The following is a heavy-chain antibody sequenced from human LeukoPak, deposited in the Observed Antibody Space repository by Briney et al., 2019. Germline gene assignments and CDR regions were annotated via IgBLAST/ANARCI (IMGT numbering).Heavy chain of an antibody. J-gene: IGHJ4*02. D-gene: IGHD3-10*01. Sequence: PSETLSLTCAVYGGSFSGYYWNWIRQPPGKGLEWIGEINHRGSTNYNPSLTSRVTISVDTSKNQFSLNLSSVTAADTAVYYCARGRYGSGTYPPGYWGQGTLVTVSS. CDR3: ARGRYGSGTYPPGY. CDR1: GGSFSGYY. V-gene: IGHV4-34*01. CDR2: INHRGST.